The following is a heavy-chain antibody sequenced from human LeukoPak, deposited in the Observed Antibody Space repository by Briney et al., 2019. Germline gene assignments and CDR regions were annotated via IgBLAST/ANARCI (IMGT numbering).Heavy chain of an antibody. CDR2: IYYSGST. CDR1: GGSISSYY. D-gene: IGHD2-2*01. J-gene: IGHJ4*02. CDR3: ARGGRYCGSTSCSVWRKFDY. Sequence: SETLSLTCTVSGGSISSYYWSWIRQPPGKGLEWIGYIYYSGSTNYNPSLKSRVTISVDTSKNQFSLKLSSVTAADTAVYYCARGGRYCGSTSCSVWRKFDYWGQGTLVTVSS. V-gene: IGHV4-59*01.